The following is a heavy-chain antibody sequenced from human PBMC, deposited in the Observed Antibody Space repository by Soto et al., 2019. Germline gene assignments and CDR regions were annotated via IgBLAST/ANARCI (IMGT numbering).Heavy chain of an antibody. CDR3: ARLPTTGDAFDI. CDR1: GGSISSYY. Sequence: ETLSLTCTVSGGSISSYYWSWIRQPPGKGLEWIGYIYYSGSTNYNPSLKSRVTISVDTSKNQFSLKLSSVTAADTAVYYCARLPTTGDAFDIWGQGTMVTVSS. J-gene: IGHJ3*02. D-gene: IGHD4-17*01. CDR2: IYYSGST. V-gene: IGHV4-59*01.